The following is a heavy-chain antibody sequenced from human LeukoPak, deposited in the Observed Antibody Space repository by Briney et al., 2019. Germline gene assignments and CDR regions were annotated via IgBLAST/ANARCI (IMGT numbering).Heavy chain of an antibody. J-gene: IGHJ4*02. CDR3: ASSGWYRGY. CDR2: INHSGST. D-gene: IGHD6-19*01. Sequence: PSETLSLTCAVCGGSFSGYYWSWIRQPPGKGLEWIGEINHSGSTTYNPSLKSRVTISVDTSKNQFSLKLRNVTAADTAVYYCASSGWYRGYSGQGTLVTVSS. CDR1: GGSFSGYY. V-gene: IGHV4-34*01.